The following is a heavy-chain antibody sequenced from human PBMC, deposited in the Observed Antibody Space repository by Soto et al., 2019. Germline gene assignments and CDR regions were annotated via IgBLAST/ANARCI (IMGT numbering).Heavy chain of an antibody. D-gene: IGHD3-3*01. CDR3: ARDSRQFLEWLLFGAFDI. Sequence: SETPSLTCTVSGGSISSGDYYWSWIRQPPGKGLEWIGYIYYSGSTYYNPSLKSRVTISVDTSKNQFSLKLSSVTAADTAVYYCARDSRQFLEWLLFGAFDIWGQGTMVTVSS. V-gene: IGHV4-30-4*01. J-gene: IGHJ3*02. CDR2: IYYSGST. CDR1: GGSISSGDYY.